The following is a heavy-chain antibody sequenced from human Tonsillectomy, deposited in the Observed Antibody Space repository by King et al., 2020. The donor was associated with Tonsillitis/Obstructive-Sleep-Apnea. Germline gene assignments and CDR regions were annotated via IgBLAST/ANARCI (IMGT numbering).Heavy chain of an antibody. V-gene: IGHV3-66*01. D-gene: IGHD4-11*01. Sequence: VQLVESGGGLVQPGGSLRLSCAASGFTVSSNYMSWVRQAPGKGLEWVSVIYSSGSTYYADSVKGRFTISRDNSKNTLYLQMNSLRAEDTAVYYCARGMTTVNYYYYYYMDVWGKGTTVTVSS. J-gene: IGHJ6*03. CDR3: ARGMTTVNYYYYYYMDV. CDR1: GFTVSSNY. CDR2: IYSSGST.